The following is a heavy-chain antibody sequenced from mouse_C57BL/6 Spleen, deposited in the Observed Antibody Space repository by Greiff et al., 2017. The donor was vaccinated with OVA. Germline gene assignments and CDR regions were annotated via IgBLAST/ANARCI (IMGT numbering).Heavy chain of an antibody. J-gene: IGHJ1*03. CDR3: ARRDYEWYFDV. CDR2: IYPGSGNT. CDR1: GYTFTDYY. D-gene: IGHD2-4*01. V-gene: IGHV1-76*01. Sequence: VQVVESGAELVRPGASVKLSCKASGYTFTDYYINWVKQRPGQGLEWIARIYPGSGNTYYNEKFKGKATLTAEKSSSTAYMQLSSLTSEDSAVYFCARRDYEWYFDVWGTGTTVTVSS.